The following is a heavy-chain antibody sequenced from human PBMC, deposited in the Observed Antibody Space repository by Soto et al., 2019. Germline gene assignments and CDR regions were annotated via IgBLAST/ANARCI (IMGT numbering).Heavy chain of an antibody. CDR3: AKSARTSRGGTFDY. D-gene: IGHD3-10*01. CDR1: GFTFSSYG. J-gene: IGHJ4*02. CDR2: ISYDGSNK. Sequence: QVQRVESGGGVVQPGRSLRLSCAASGFTFSSYGMHWVRQAPGKGLEWVAVISYDGSNKYYADSVKGRFTISRDNSKHTLYLQMNRLRAEDTAVYYCAKSARTSRGGTFDYWGQGTLVTVSS. V-gene: IGHV3-30*18.